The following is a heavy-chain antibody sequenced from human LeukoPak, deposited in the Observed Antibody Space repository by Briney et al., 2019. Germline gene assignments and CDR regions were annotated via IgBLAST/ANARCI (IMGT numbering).Heavy chain of an antibody. CDR2: ISYDGSNK. J-gene: IGHJ3*02. Sequence: GGSLRLSCAASGFTFSSYAMHWVRQAPGKGLEWVALISYDGSNKYYADSVKGRFTISRDNSKNTLYLQMNSLRAEDTAVYYCAKTKYSGSSNYADAFDIWGQGTMVTVSS. CDR3: AKTKYSGSSNYADAFDI. CDR1: GFTFSSYA. V-gene: IGHV3-30-3*02. D-gene: IGHD1-26*01.